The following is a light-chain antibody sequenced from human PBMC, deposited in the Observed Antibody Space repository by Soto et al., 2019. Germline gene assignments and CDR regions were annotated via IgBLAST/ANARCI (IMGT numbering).Light chain of an antibody. CDR3: HVWDSSSDHLLV. CDR2: DDS. CDR1: NIGSKS. Sequence: SYELTQPPSVSVAPGQTGSITCGGNNIGSKSVHWYQQKPGQAPVLVVYDDSDRPSGIPERFSGSNSGNTATLTISRVEAGDESDYYCHVWDSSSDHLLVFGTGTKLTVL. J-gene: IGLJ1*01. V-gene: IGLV3-21*02.